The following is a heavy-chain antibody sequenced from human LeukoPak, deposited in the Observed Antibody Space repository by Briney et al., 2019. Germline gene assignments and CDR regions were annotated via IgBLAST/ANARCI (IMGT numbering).Heavy chain of an antibody. D-gene: IGHD2-2*01. J-gene: IGHJ3*01. CDR3: ARGRYCSSTSCYVFDL. CDR2: IWYDGNKK. V-gene: IGHV3-33*01. CDR1: GFTFSSYG. Sequence: PGGSLRLSCAAPGFTFSSYGMHWVRQAPGKGLEWVAVIWYDGNKKKYADSVKGRFTISRDNTKNSQYLQMNSLRAEDTALYYCARGRYCSSTSCYVFDLWGQGTMVTVSS.